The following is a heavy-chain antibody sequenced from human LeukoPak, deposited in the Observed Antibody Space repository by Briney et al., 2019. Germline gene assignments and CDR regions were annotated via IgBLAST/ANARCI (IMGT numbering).Heavy chain of an antibody. CDR2: IYHSGST. J-gene: IGHJ6*03. Sequence: PSETLSLTCTVSGGSISSGYYWGWIRQPPGKGLEWIGSIYHSGSTYYNPSLKSRVTISVDTSKNQFSLKLSSVTAADTAVYYCARGWGSTSYYYYYMDVWGKGTTVTVSS. CDR1: GGSISSGYY. CDR3: ARGWGSTSYYYYYMDV. V-gene: IGHV4-38-2*02. D-gene: IGHD2-2*01.